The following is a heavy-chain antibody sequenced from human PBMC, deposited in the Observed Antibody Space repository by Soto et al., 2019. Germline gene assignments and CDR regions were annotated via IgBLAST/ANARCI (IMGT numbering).Heavy chain of an antibody. D-gene: IGHD6-6*01. Sequence: QVQLQESGPGLVKPSQTLSLTCTVSGGSIRSGDYYWSWIRQPPGKGLEWIGYIYYSGSTYYNPSLKSRLTISVDTSKNQFSLKLSSVTAADTAVYYCARDLRRIAARQGGGMDVWGQGTTVTVSS. V-gene: IGHV4-30-4*01. J-gene: IGHJ6*02. CDR3: ARDLRRIAARQGGGMDV. CDR1: GGSIRSGDYY. CDR2: IYYSGST.